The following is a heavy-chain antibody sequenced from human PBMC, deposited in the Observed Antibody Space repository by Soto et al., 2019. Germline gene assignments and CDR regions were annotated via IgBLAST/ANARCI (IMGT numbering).Heavy chain of an antibody. J-gene: IGHJ5*02. Sequence: EVQLVESGGGLVQPGGSLRLSCAASGFTFSSYWMSWVRQAPGKGLEWVANIKQDGSEKYYVDSVKGRFTISRDNAKNSLHLQMNSLRAEDTAVYYCARDPTPIAARPFWFDPWGQGTLVTVSS. CDR1: GFTFSSYW. CDR3: ARDPTPIAARPFWFDP. CDR2: IKQDGSEK. V-gene: IGHV3-7*05. D-gene: IGHD6-6*01.